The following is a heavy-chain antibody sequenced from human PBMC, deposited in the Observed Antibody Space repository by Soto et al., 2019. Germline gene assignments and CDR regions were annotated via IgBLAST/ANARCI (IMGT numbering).Heavy chain of an antibody. CDR3: AKRRGAGGHFDY. J-gene: IGHJ4*02. Sequence: EVELLESGGGLVQPEGSLRLSYAASGFTFSTYAMGWVRQAPGKGLEWVSVVSSGGGTHYADSVKGRFTVSRDNSKNTLSLQINSLRADDTAVYYCAKRRGAGGHFDYWGQGALVTVSS. CDR1: GFTFSTYA. D-gene: IGHD2-15*01. V-gene: IGHV3-23*01. CDR2: VSSGGGT.